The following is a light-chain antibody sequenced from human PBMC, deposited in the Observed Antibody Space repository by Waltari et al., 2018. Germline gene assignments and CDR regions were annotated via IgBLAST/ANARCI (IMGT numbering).Light chain of an antibody. CDR3: QQRHNWPPLT. V-gene: IGKV3-11*01. CDR1: QSVSIY. Sequence: CRASQSVSIYLAWYQQKPGQAPRLLSYDTSNRAAGVPARFSGSVSGTDFTLTINNLEPEDFAVYFCQQRHNWPPLTFGGGTRVEIE. CDR2: DTS. J-gene: IGKJ4*01.